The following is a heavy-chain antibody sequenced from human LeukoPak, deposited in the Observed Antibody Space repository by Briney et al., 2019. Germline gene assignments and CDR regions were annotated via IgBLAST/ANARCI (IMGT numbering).Heavy chain of an antibody. CDR2: INSNSYTI. J-gene: IGHJ4*02. D-gene: IGHD5-12*01. V-gene: IGHV3-11*01. CDR1: GFSFGDYY. CDR3: ARDRRSPHSAYDWGHRDI. Sequence: GGSLTLSCAASGFSFGDYYMTWIRQAPGKGLEWISNINSNSYTIYYADSVKGRFTISRDNAKRSLYLQMDRLRAEDTAVYYCARDRRSPHSAYDWGHRDIWGQGTLVAVSS.